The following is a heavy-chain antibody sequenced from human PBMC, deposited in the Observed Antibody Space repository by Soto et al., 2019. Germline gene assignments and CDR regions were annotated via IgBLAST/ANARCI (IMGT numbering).Heavy chain of an antibody. CDR3: ARGGSVVVAAAYY. CDR2: INAGNGNT. Sequence: QVQLVQSGAEEKKPGASVEVSCKASGYTFTSYAMHWVRQAPGQRLEWMGWINAGNGNTKYSQKFQGRVTITRDTSASTAYMELSSLRSEDTAVYYCARGGSVVVAAAYYWGQGTLVTVSS. CDR1: GYTFTSYA. V-gene: IGHV1-3*05. D-gene: IGHD2-15*01. J-gene: IGHJ4*02.